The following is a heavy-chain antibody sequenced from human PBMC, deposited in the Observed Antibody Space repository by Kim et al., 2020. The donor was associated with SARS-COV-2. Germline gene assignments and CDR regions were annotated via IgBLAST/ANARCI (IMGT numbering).Heavy chain of an antibody. D-gene: IGHD2-2*03. CDR2: ISGSGGST. V-gene: IGHV3-23*01. CDR3: AKGMDIVVVRADYFDY. Sequence: GGSLRLSCAASGFTFSSYAMSWVRQAPGKGLEWVSAISGSGGSTYYADSVKGRFTISRDNSKNTLYLQMNSLRAEDTAVYYCAKGMDIVVVRADYFDYWGQGTLVTVSS. J-gene: IGHJ4*02. CDR1: GFTFSSYA.